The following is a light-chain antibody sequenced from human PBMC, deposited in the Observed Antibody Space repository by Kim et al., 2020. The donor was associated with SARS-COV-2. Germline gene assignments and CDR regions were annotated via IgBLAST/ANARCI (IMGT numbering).Light chain of an antibody. V-gene: IGLV2-8*01. CDR2: EVS. J-gene: IGLJ2*01. CDR1: SSDVGGYNY. Sequence: GQAVTISCTGTSSDVGGYNYVSWYQQHPGKAPKLMSYEVSKRPSGVPDRFSGSKSGNTASLTVSGLQAEDEADYYCSSYAGSNSVVFGGGTQLTVL. CDR3: SSYAGSNSVV.